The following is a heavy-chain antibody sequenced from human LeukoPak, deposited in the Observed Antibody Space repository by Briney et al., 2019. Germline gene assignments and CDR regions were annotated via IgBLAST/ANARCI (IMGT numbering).Heavy chain of an antibody. CDR2: ISGSGGYT. CDR1: GFTFSSYA. Sequence: PGGSLRLSCAASGFTFSSYALSWVPQAPGKGLEWVSAISGSGGYTYHADSVKGRFTISRDNSKNTLYLQMNSLRAEDTAVYYCAKDTASYYYNSGSYYPSFGFDPWGQGTLVTVSS. J-gene: IGHJ5*02. CDR3: AKDTASYYYNSGSYYPSFGFDP. D-gene: IGHD3-10*01. V-gene: IGHV3-23*01.